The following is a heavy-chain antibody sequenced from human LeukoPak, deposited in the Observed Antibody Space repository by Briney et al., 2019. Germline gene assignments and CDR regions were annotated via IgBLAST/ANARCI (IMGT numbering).Heavy chain of an antibody. CDR2: INHSGST. Sequence: SETLSLTCAVYGGSFSGYYWSWIRQPPGKGLEWIGEINHSGSTNYNPSLKSRVTISVDTSKNQFSLKLSSVTAADTAVYYCARDASNWFDPWGQETLVTVSS. CDR3: ARDASNWFDP. J-gene: IGHJ5*02. CDR1: GGSFSGYY. V-gene: IGHV4-34*01.